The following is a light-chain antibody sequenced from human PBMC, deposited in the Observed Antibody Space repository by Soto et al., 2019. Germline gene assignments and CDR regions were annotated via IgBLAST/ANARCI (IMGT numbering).Light chain of an antibody. CDR3: QQYGSSPWT. CDR1: QSVSSY. Sequence: EIVLTQSPGTLSLSPGERATLSCRASQSVSSYLAWYQQKPGQAPRLLIYDASNRATGIPARFSGSGSGTDFTLTISRLEPEDFAVYYCQQYGSSPWTSGQGTKVDIK. V-gene: IGKV3-20*01. J-gene: IGKJ1*01. CDR2: DAS.